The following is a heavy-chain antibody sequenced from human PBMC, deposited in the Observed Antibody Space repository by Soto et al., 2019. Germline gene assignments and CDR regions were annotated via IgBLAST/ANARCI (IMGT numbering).Heavy chain of an antibody. CDR1: GFTFSSYV. CDR3: AKDKTTSCSWSYYFDY. CDR2: ISGSGGST. Sequence: EVQLLESGGGLVRPGGSLRLSCAASGFTFSSYVMSWVRQAPGKRLEWVSAISGSGGSTYYADSVKGRFPISRDNSKNTRYQQMNRLKGEDTVVYYCAKDKTTSCSWSYYFDYWGQGTLVTCS. J-gene: IGHJ4*02. V-gene: IGHV3-23*01. D-gene: IGHD6-13*01.